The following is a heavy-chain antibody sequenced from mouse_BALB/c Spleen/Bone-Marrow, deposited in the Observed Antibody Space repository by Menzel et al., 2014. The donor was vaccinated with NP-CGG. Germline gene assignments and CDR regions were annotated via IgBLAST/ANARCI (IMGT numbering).Heavy chain of an antibody. CDR1: GYTFTSYY. CDR3: AGLLRGDYAMDY. D-gene: IGHD2-3*01. Sequence: VQLQQSGPELVKPGASVMISCKASGYTFTSYYIHWVKQRPGQGLEWIGWIYPGNVNTKYNEKFKGKATLTADKSSSTAYMQLSSLTSEDSAVYFCAGLLRGDYAMDYWGQGTSGTGSS. J-gene: IGHJ4*01. CDR2: IYPGNVNT. V-gene: IGHV1S56*01.